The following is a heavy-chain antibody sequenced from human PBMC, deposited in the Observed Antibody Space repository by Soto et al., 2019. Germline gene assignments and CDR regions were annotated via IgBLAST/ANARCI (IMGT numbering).Heavy chain of an antibody. CDR1: GFTFSSYA. V-gene: IGHV3-23*01. CDR3: AQTRIFGVVRRGMDV. D-gene: IGHD3-3*02. J-gene: IGHJ6*02. Sequence: EVQLLESGGGLVQPGGSLRLSCAASGFTFSSYAMSWVRQAPGKGLEWVSAISGSGGSTYYADSVKGRFTISRDNSKNTLYLQMNSLRAEDTAVYYCAQTRIFGVVRRGMDVWGQGTTVTVSS. CDR2: ISGSGGST.